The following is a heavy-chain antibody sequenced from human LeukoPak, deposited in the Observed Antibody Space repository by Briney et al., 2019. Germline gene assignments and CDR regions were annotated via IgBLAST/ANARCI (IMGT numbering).Heavy chain of an antibody. J-gene: IGHJ4*02. CDR2: INPNSGGT. V-gene: IGHV1-2*02. CDR3: SRDVYCSSTSCSLTDY. CDR1: GYTFTGYY. D-gene: IGHD2-2*01. Sequence: ASVKVSCKASGYTFTGYYMNWVRQAPGQGLEWMGWINPNSGGTNYAQKFQGRVTMTRDTSISTAYMELSRLRSDDTAVYYCSRDVYCSSTSCSLTDYWGQGTLVTVSS.